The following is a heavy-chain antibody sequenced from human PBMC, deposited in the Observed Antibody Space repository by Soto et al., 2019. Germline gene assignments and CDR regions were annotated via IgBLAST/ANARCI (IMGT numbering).Heavy chain of an antibody. CDR3: ATPRGWELHPCAFDI. Sequence: GASVKVSCKTSGGTFSNDIITWVRQAPGQGLEWMGGFDPEDGETIYAQKFQGRVTMTEDTSTDTAYMELSSLRSEDTAVYYCATPRGWELHPCAFDIWGQGTMVTVSS. V-gene: IGHV1-24*01. CDR2: FDPEDGET. J-gene: IGHJ3*02. D-gene: IGHD1-26*01. CDR1: GGTFSNDI.